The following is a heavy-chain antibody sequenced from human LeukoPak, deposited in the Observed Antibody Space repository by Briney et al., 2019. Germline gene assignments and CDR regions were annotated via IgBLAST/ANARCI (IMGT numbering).Heavy chain of an antibody. V-gene: IGHV4-31*03. CDR3: ARVPSVIDAFDI. CDR2: IYYTGST. J-gene: IGHJ3*02. D-gene: IGHD2-21*01. Sequence: SQTLSLTCTVSGGSISSVGYYWSWIRHHPGKGLEWIAYIYYTGSTYYNPSLKSRLTISVDTSKNHFSLRLSSMTAADTAVYYCARVPSVIDAFDIWGQGTMVTVSS. CDR1: GGSISSVGYY.